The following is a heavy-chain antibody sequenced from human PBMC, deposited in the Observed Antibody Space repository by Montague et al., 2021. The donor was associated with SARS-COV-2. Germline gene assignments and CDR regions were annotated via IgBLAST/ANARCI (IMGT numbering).Heavy chain of an antibody. J-gene: IGHJ6*02. Sequence: SLRLSCAASGFTFGSYAMHWVRQAPGKGLEWVAVISYDGSNKYYADSVKGRFTISRDNSKNTLYLQMNSLRAEDTAVYYCARDRGMITFGGVIVIDGMDVWGQGTTVTVSS. D-gene: IGHD3-16*02. V-gene: IGHV3-30-3*01. CDR3: ARDRGMITFGGVIVIDGMDV. CDR1: GFTFGSYA. CDR2: ISYDGSNK.